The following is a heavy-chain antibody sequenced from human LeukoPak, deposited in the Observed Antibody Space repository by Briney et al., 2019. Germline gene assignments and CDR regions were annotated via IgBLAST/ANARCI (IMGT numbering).Heavy chain of an antibody. J-gene: IGHJ6*03. CDR3: AKTPGDSSGYYYYYYYMDV. V-gene: IGHV3-23*01. Sequence: ETLSLTCTVSGGSISSGDYYWSRIRQPPGKGLEWVSAISGSGGSTYYADSVKGRFTISRDNSKNTLYLQMNSLRAEDTAVYYCAKTPGDSSGYYYYYYYMDVWGKGTTVTVSS. D-gene: IGHD3-22*01. CDR1: GGSISSGDYY. CDR2: ISGSGGST.